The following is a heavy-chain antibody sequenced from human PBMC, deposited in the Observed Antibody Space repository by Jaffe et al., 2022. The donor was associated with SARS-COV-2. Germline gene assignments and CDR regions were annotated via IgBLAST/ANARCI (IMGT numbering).Heavy chain of an antibody. J-gene: IGHJ5*02. V-gene: IGHV3-23*01. Sequence: EVQLLESGGGLVQPGGSLRLSCAASGFTFSSYAMSWVRQAPGKGLEWVSAISGSGGSTYYADSVKGRFTISRDNSKNTLYLQMNSLRAEDTAVYYCAKDLSCEYCTNEVNWFDPWGQGTLVTVSS. D-gene: IGHD2-8*01. CDR2: ISGSGGST. CDR3: AKDLSCEYCTNEVNWFDP. CDR1: GFTFSSYA.